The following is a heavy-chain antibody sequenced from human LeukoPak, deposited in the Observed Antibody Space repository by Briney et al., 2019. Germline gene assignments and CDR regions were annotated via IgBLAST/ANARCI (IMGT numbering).Heavy chain of an antibody. D-gene: IGHD2-2*01. CDR1: GFTYSSYS. CDR2: ISSSSSYI. J-gene: IGHJ3*02. Sequence: GGSLRLSCAASGFTYSSYSMNWVRQAPGKGLEWVSSISSSSSYIYYADSVKGRFTISRDNAKNSLYLQMNSLRAEETAVYYFSTGGYCSSNSCKYDAFDIWGQGTMVTVSS. CDR3: STGGYCSSNSCKYDAFDI. V-gene: IGHV3-21*01.